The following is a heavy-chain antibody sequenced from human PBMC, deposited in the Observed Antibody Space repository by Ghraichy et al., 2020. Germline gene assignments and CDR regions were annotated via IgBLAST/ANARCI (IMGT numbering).Heavy chain of an antibody. V-gene: IGHV3-33*01. D-gene: IGHD6-19*01. J-gene: IGHJ4*02. CDR3: ARDAARYSSGWYSDY. CDR1: GFTFSSYG. CDR2: IWYDGSNK. Sequence: GSLRLSCAASGFTFSSYGMHWVRQAPGKGLEWVAVIWYDGSNKYYADSVKGRFTISRDNSKNTLYLQMNSLRAEDTAVYYCARDAARYSSGWYSDYWGQGTLVTVSS.